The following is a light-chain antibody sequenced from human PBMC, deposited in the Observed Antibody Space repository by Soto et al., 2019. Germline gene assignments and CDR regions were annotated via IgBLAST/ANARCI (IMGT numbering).Light chain of an antibody. J-gene: IGLJ3*02. CDR2: KND. V-gene: IGLV1-47*01. CDR3: AAWDDNVSGPV. Sequence: SALTQPPSVSEAPGQRVTISCTGNNSNIGNNRVSWYQQLPGAAPRLVIYKNDQRPSGAPDRFSGSKSGTSASLAISGLRSEDEADFYCAAWDDNVSGPVFGGGTQLTVL. CDR1: NSNIGNNR.